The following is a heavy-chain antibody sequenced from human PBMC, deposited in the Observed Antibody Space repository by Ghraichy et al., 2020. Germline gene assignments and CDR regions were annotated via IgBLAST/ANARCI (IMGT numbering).Heavy chain of an antibody. CDR3: ARVWFGELPRYYYYMDV. V-gene: IGHV4-34*01. D-gene: IGHD3-10*01. CDR1: GGSFSGYY. Sequence: SETLSLTCAVYGGSFSGYYWSWIRQPPGKGLEWIGEINHSGSTNYNPSLKSRVTISVDTSKNQFSLKLSSVTAADTAVYYCARVWFGELPRYYYYMDVWGKGTTVTVSS. CDR2: INHSGST. J-gene: IGHJ6*03.